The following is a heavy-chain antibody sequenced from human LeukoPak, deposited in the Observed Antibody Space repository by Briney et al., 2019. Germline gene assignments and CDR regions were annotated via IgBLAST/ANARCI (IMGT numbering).Heavy chain of an antibody. V-gene: IGHV3-21*01. Sequence: GGSLRLSCAASGFTFSSYSMNWVRQAPGKGLEWVSSISSSSSYIYYADSVKGRFTISRDNAKNSLYLQMNSLRAEDTAVYYCARVLGIAAAGLDAFDIWGQGTMVTVSS. CDR3: ARVLGIAAAGLDAFDI. CDR1: GFTFSSYS. CDR2: ISSSSSYI. J-gene: IGHJ3*02. D-gene: IGHD6-13*01.